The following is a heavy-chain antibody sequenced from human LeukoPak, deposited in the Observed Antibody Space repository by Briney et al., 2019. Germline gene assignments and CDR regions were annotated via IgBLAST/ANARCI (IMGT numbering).Heavy chain of an antibody. Sequence: PSETLSLTCAVYGGSFSGYYWSWIRQPPGKGLEWIGEINHSGSTNYNPSLKSRVTMSVDTSKNQFSLKLSSVTAADTAVYYCARGLRGYDFWSGYYTGPLYYYYYMDVWGKGTTVTVSS. CDR3: ARGLRGYDFWSGYYTGPLYYYYYMDV. V-gene: IGHV4-34*01. CDR2: INHSGST. D-gene: IGHD3-3*01. J-gene: IGHJ6*03. CDR1: GGSFSGYY.